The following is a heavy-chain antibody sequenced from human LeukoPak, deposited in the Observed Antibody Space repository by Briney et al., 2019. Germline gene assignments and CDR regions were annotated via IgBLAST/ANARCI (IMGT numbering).Heavy chain of an antibody. D-gene: IGHD4-17*01. CDR3: ARDSTTVTSRYFDY. Sequence: GGSLRLSCAASGFTFRSYGMHWVRQAPGKGLEWVAVISYDGSNKYYADSVKGRFTISRDNSKNTLYLQMNSLRAEDTAVYYCARDSTTVTSRYFDYWGQGTLVTVSS. CDR1: GFTFRSYG. CDR2: ISYDGSNK. J-gene: IGHJ4*02. V-gene: IGHV3-30*03.